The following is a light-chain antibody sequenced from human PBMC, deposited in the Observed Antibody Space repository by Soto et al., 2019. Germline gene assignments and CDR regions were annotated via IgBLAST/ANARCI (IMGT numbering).Light chain of an antibody. V-gene: IGKV3-11*01. CDR1: QNIASY. CDR3: QQRNNWLT. J-gene: IGKJ4*01. Sequence: ESVLTQSPATLSLSPGERATLSCRASQNIASYLAWYQQKPGQAPRLLIYDASNRATGIPDRFSGSGFGTDFTLTISSLDPDDFAVYYCQQRNNWLTFGGGTKVDIK. CDR2: DAS.